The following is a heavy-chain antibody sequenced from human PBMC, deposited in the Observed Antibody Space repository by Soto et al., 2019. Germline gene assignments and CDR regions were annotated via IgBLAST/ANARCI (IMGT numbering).Heavy chain of an antibody. CDR3: ARNKVRDIVVVPAHPQRLCYYYGMDV. D-gene: IGHD2-2*01. J-gene: IGHJ6*02. CDR1: GGTFSSFT. Sequence: SVKVSCKASGGTFSSFTXXWVRQAPGQGLEWMGGIIPIYGTANYAQKFQGRVTITADESTSTAYMELSSLRSEDTAVYYCARNKVRDIVVVPAHPQRLCYYYGMDVWGQGTTVTVSS. V-gene: IGHV1-69*13. CDR2: IIPIYGTA.